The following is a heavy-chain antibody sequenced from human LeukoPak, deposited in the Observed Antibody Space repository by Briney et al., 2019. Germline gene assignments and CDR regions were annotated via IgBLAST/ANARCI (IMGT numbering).Heavy chain of an antibody. J-gene: IGHJ4*02. D-gene: IGHD3-3*01. V-gene: IGHV1-18*01. Sequence: ASVKVSCKASGYTFTSYGISWVRQAPGQGLEWMGWISAYNGNTNYAQKLQGRVTMTTDTSTSTAYMELSSLRSEDTAVYYCATDRRFLEWQHWGQGTLVTVSS. CDR1: GYTFTSYG. CDR2: ISAYNGNT. CDR3: ATDRRFLEWQH.